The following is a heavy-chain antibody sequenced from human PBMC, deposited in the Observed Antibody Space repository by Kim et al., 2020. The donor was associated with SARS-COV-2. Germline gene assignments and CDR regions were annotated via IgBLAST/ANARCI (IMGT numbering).Heavy chain of an antibody. CDR3: ARAPIGGLLRYFDWLTDPFDY. Sequence: SETLSLTCIVSGGSISNRGYYWGWIRQPPGKGLEWIGSIYYSGSTYYNPSLKSRVTISVDTSKNQLSLKLNSVTAADTAVYYCARAPIGGLLRYFDWLTDPFDYWGQGTLVTVSS. V-gene: IGHV4-39*01. CDR1: GGSISNRGYY. CDR2: IYYSGST. D-gene: IGHD3-9*01. J-gene: IGHJ4*02.